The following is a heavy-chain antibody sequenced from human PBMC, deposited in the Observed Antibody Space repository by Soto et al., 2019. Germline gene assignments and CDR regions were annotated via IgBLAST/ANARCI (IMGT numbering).Heavy chain of an antibody. J-gene: IGHJ4*02. V-gene: IGHV3-7*03. CDR2: IKQDGSEK. D-gene: IGHD2-2*01. Sequence: GGSLRLSCAASGFTFSSYWMSWVHQAPGKGLEWVANIKQDGSEKYCVDSVKGRFTISRDNAKNSLYLQMNSLRAEDTAVYYCARGRGAIVVVPAALLDYWGQGTLVTVSS. CDR1: GFTFSSYW. CDR3: ARGRGAIVVVPAALLDY.